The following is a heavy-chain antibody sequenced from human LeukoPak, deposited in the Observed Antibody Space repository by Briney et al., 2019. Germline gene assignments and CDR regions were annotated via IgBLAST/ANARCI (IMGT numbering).Heavy chain of an antibody. V-gene: IGHV3-33*01. Sequence: PGGSLRLSCVASGFTFNNYAMHWVRQAPGQGLEWVAVIWYDGSNKFYADSVKGRFTISRDNTKNTLYVQMHSLRAEDTAVYYCARGLGRELDGAFDIWGQGTMVTVSS. D-gene: IGHD3-10*01. J-gene: IGHJ3*02. CDR3: ARGLGRELDGAFDI. CDR2: IWYDGSNK. CDR1: GFTFNNYA.